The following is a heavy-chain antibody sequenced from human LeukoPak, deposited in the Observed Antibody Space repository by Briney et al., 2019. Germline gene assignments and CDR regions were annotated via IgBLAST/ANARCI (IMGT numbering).Heavy chain of an antibody. CDR2: ISGSGGST. D-gene: IGHD4-23*01. CDR3: ARGNYGGNVRIYFDY. J-gene: IGHJ4*02. Sequence: PGGSLRLSCAASGFTFSSYGMSWVRQAPGKGLEWVSAISGSGGSTYYADSVKGRFTISRDNSKNTLYLQMNSLRAEDTAVYYCARGNYGGNVRIYFDYWGQGTLVTVSS. V-gene: IGHV3-23*01. CDR1: GFTFSSYG.